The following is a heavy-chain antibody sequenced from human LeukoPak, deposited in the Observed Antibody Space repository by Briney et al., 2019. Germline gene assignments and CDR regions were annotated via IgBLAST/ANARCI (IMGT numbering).Heavy chain of an antibody. J-gene: IGHJ5*02. Sequence: GGSLRLSCAASGFTFSSYSMNWVRQAPGKGLEWVSYISTSSSTIYYADSVKGRFTISRDNAKNSLYLQMNTLRAEDTAVYYCARDLGQYYDTSDNWFDPWGQGTLVTVSS. V-gene: IGHV3-48*01. D-gene: IGHD3-22*01. CDR2: ISTSSSTI. CDR1: GFTFSSYS. CDR3: ARDLGQYYDTSDNWFDP.